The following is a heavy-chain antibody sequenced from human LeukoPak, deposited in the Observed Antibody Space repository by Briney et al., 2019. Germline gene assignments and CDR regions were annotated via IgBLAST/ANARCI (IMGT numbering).Heavy chain of an antibody. J-gene: IGHJ4*02. CDR2: ISSNGGST. CDR3: ARDKWVYDSSGYYSYYFHY. V-gene: IGHV3-64*01. D-gene: IGHD3-22*01. Sequence: PGGSLRLSCAASGFTFSSYAMHWVRQAPGKGLEYVSAISSNGGSTYYANSVKGRFTISRDNSKHTLYLQMGSLRAEDMSVYYCARDKWVYDSSGYYSYYFHYWGQGTLVTVSS. CDR1: GFTFSSYA.